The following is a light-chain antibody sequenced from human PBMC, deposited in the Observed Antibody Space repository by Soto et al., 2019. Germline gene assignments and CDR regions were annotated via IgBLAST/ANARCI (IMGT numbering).Light chain of an antibody. CDR1: QRISTY. CDR2: AAS. V-gene: IGKV1-39*01. CDR3: QQCYSSPRT. Sequence: DIQMTQSPSTLSAGVGDRVTITCRASQRISTYLNWYQQKPGKAPTLLIYAASSLQSGVPSRFSGGGSGTDFTLTINTLQPEDFATYFCQQCYSSPRTFDQGTKVDI. J-gene: IGKJ1*01.